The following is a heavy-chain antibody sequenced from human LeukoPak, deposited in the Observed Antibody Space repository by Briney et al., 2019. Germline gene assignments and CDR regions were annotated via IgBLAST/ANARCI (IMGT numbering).Heavy chain of an antibody. Sequence: KPSETPFLTCAVYGGAFSGYYWSWIRQPPGKGLEWIGGINHSGSTNYNPSLKSRVTISVDTSKNQFSLKLSSVTAADTAVFYCARAYYDILMAYYYYYYMDVWGKGTTVTVSS. CDR2: INHSGST. CDR3: ARAYYDILMAYYYYYYMDV. V-gene: IGHV4-34*01. J-gene: IGHJ6*03. D-gene: IGHD3-9*01. CDR1: GGAFSGYY.